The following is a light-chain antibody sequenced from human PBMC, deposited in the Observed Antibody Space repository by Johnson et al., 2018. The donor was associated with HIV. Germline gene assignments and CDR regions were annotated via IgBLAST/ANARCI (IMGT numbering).Light chain of an antibody. Sequence: QSVLTQPPSVSAAPGRWVTVSCSGTTSNIGDHSVSWFQHLPGAAPKLLIYDNDRRPSGVPDRFSGSKSAASATLDITGLQSGDEGDYSCATWDASLSASYVFGTGTKVTVL. CDR2: DND. CDR3: ATWDASLSASYV. CDR1: TSNIGDHS. V-gene: IGLV1-51*02. J-gene: IGLJ1*01.